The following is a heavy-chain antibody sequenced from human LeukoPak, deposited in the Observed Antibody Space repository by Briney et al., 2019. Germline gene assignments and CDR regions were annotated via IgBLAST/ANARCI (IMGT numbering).Heavy chain of an antibody. Sequence: ASVTLSCTASGSRFTIFGITWVRQAPGQGLEWLGWISAYYGNTNYAQKIEGNATMTTDTSTSTAYMDLRSLTSDDTAVYFCARARYYDNSGYFFGDCWGQATLVTVSS. D-gene: IGHD3-22*01. CDR3: ARARYYDNSGYFFGDC. V-gene: IGHV1-18*01. CDR1: GSRFTIFG. CDR2: ISAYYGNT. J-gene: IGHJ4*01.